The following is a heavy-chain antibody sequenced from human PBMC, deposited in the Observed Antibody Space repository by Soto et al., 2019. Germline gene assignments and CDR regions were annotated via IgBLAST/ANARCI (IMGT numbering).Heavy chain of an antibody. CDR3: AKPPLLEWLFRYSMDV. J-gene: IGHJ6*02. V-gene: IGHV3-23*01. CDR1: GFTFSSYA. Sequence: GGSLRLSCAASGFTFSSYAMSWVRQAPGKGLEWVSAISGSGGSTYYADSVKGRFTISRDNSKNTLYLQMNSLRAEDTAVYYCAKPPLLEWLFRYSMDVWGQGTTVTVSS. CDR2: ISGSGGST. D-gene: IGHD3-3*01.